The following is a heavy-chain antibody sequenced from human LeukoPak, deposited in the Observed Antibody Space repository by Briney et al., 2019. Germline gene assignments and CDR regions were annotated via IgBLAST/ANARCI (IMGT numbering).Heavy chain of an antibody. V-gene: IGHV4-39*01. CDR2: IYYSGST. D-gene: IGHD4/OR15-4a*01. CDR1: GGSISSSSYY. J-gene: IGHJ3*02. CDR3: ARPLGGATLHAFDI. Sequence: PSETLSLTCTVSGGSISSSSYYWGWIRQPPGKGLEWIGSIYYSGSTFYNPSLKSRVTISVDTSKNQFPLKLSSVTAADTAVYYCARPLGGATLHAFDIWGQGTMVTVSS.